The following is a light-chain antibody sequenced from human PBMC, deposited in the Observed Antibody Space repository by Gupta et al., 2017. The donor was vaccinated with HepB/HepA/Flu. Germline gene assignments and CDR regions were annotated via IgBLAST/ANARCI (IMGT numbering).Light chain of an antibody. V-gene: IGLV1-44*01. CDR1: SSNVGSNN. CDR2: YND. CDR3: AAWDTSLNAVV. J-gene: IGLJ2*01. Sequence: HSVLTQSTSISGTPGRRVTIPCSGSSSNVGSNNVNWYQQLPGTAPKLLIYYNDERPSGVPDRISGSKSGTSASLAISGLQSEDEADYYCAAWDTSLNAVVFGGGTKLTVL.